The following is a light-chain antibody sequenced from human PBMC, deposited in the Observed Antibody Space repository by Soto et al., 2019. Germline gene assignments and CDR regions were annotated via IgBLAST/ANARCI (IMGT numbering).Light chain of an antibody. Sequence: QPVLTQPPSASGSPGQSVTISCTGTSSDVGGSNYVSWYQQHPGKAPKLIIYEVYNRPSGVPDRFSGSKSANTASLTVSGLQAEDEADYYCSSFAADNDPLVFGGGTKLTVL. CDR1: SSDVGGSNY. V-gene: IGLV2-8*01. CDR3: SSFAADNDPLV. J-gene: IGLJ2*01. CDR2: EVY.